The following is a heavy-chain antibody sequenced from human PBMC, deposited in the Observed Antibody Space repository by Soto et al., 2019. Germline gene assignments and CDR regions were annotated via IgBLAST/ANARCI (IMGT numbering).Heavy chain of an antibody. CDR1: GGTFSRHS. CDR3: ARELTSVRGS. J-gene: IGHJ4*02. D-gene: IGHD3-10*01. CDR2: IIPIFDAT. Sequence: QVQMVQSGAEVKKPGSSARVSCKVSGGTFSRHSISWVRQAPGQGLEWMGGIIPIFDATQYAQKFQGRLTLLADGLPPPSPLDLSGLRLEVTAIYICARELTSVRGSWCQGMVVTVS. V-gene: IGHV1-69*01.